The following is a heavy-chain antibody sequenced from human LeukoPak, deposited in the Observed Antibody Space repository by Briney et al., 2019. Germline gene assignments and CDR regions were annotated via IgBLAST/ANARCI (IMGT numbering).Heavy chain of an antibody. V-gene: IGHV3-48*02. CDR3: ARDVSVGPNAYYFDY. CDR2: ISSSTSTL. CDR1: GLTLSSYS. Sequence: PGGSLRLSCAASGLTLSSYSMNWVRQAPGKGLEWVSYISSSTSTLYYADSVKGRFTISRDNAKNSLYLQMNSLRDEDTAVYYCARDVSVGPNAYYFDYWGQGTLVTVSS. J-gene: IGHJ4*02. D-gene: IGHD1-26*01.